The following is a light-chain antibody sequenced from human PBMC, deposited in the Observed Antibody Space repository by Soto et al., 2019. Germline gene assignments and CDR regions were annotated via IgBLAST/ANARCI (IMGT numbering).Light chain of an antibody. CDR1: RSVSSN. Sequence: VALTLSPATLSVSPGESATLSCRARRSVSSNLAWYQQKPGQAPRLLIYGSSTRATGIPARFSGSGSGTEFTLTISSLQSEDFAVYYCQQYNNWPPTFGQGTKVDIK. CDR3: QQYNNWPPT. J-gene: IGKJ1*01. V-gene: IGKV3-15*01. CDR2: GSS.